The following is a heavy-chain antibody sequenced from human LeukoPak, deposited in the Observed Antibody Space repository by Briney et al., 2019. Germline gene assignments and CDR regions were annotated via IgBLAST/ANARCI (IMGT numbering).Heavy chain of an antibody. CDR3: ARGLQLWYPGDAFDI. CDR2: ISYDGSNK. J-gene: IGHJ3*02. Sequence: QSGGSLRLSCAASGFTFSNYGMHWVRQAPGKGLEWVAVISYDGSNKYYADSVKGRFTISRDNSNTLYLQMNSLRAEDTAVYYCARGLQLWYPGDAFDIWGQGTMVTVSS. CDR1: GFTFSNYG. V-gene: IGHV3-30*03. D-gene: IGHD5-18*01.